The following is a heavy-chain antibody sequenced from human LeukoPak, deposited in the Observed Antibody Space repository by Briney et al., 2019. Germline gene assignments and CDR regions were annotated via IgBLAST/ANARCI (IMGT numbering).Heavy chain of an antibody. CDR2: IIPILGIA. Sequence: SVKVSCKASGGTFSSYTISWVRQAPGQGLEWMGRIIPILGIANYAQKFQGRVTITADKSTSTAYTELSSLRSEDTAVYYCARGVVPAPYYYYGMDVWGQGTTVTVSS. CDR1: GGTFSSYT. D-gene: IGHD2-2*01. CDR3: ARGVVPAPYYYYGMDV. V-gene: IGHV1-69*02. J-gene: IGHJ6*02.